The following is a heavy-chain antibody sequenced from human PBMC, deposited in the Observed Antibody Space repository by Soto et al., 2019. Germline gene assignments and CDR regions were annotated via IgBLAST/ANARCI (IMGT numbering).Heavy chain of an antibody. CDR2: IYYSGST. CDR1: GDSISNYY. J-gene: IGHJ3*02. CDR3: ARHLWVGSSWYLGAFDI. V-gene: IGHV4-59*08. Sequence: ASETLSLTCTVSGDSISNYYWSWIRQPPGKGLEWIGYIYYSGSTNYNPSLKSRVTISVDTSKNQFSLKLSSVTAADTAVYYCARHLWVGSSWYLGAFDIWGQGTVVTVSS. D-gene: IGHD6-13*01.